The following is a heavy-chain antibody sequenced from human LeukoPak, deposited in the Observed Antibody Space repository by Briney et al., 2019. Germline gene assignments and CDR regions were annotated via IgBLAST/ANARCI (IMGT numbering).Heavy chain of an antibody. CDR1: GASISSGGYY. CDR3: ARHPLPYFDWYIDY. Sequence: PSETLSLTCTVSGASISSGGYYWSWIRQHPGKGLEWIGYIYYSGSTYYNPSLKSRLTISVDTSKNQFSLKLSSVTAADTAVYYCARHPLPYFDWYIDYWGQGTLVTVSS. J-gene: IGHJ4*02. V-gene: IGHV4-31*03. CDR2: IYYSGST. D-gene: IGHD3-9*01.